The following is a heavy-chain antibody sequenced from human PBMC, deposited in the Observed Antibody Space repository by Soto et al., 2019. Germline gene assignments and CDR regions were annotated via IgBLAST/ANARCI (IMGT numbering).Heavy chain of an antibody. CDR1: GFTFSNYD. CDR3: AKVTYGSGSPIDH. Sequence: PGGSLRLSCAASGFTFSNYDMHWVRQAPGKGLEWVAVISYDGTNKNYEDSVKGRLTISRDNSKNTLYLQMNSLGAEDTAVYYCAKVTYGSGSPIDHWGQGPPVTVSS. V-gene: IGHV3-30*18. J-gene: IGHJ5*02. D-gene: IGHD3-10*01. CDR2: ISYDGTNK.